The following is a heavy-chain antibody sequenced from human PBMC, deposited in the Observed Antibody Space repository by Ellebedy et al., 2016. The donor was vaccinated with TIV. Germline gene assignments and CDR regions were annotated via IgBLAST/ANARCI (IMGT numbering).Heavy chain of an antibody. J-gene: IGHJ4*02. Sequence: GESLKISCAASGITFSSYWMHWVRQAPGKRLLWVSRITRDGDNTGYADTVKGQFTISRDNAKNTLYLQMDSLRAEDSAVYYCAMQRNSANEGYGDALDYWGQGTLVTVSS. CDR2: ITRDGDNT. V-gene: IGHV3-74*01. CDR3: AMQRNSANEGYGDALDY. D-gene: IGHD4-17*01. CDR1: GITFSSYW.